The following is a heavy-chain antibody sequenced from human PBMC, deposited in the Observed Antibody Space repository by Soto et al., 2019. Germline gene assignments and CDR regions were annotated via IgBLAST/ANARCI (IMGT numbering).Heavy chain of an antibody. CDR2: IYYSGNT. J-gene: IGHJ6*02. V-gene: IGHV4-30-4*01. D-gene: IGHD2-2*01. CDR3: ARENNLLVPGEARIPYYYGMDV. Sequence: PSETLSLTCSVSGGSISSGDYYWSWIRQPPGKGLEWIGYIYYSGNTYNNPSLKSRVTISVDTSKNQFSLKLTSVTAVDTAVYYFARENNLLVPGEARIPYYYGMDVWGQGTTVT. CDR1: GGSISSGDYY.